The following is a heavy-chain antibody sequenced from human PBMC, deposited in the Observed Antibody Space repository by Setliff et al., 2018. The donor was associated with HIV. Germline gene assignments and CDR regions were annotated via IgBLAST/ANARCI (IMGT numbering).Heavy chain of an antibody. CDR3: GRAPDY. CDR2: MYYSGTT. V-gene: IGHV4-34*01. J-gene: IGHJ4*02. CDR1: GGSFSGYY. Sequence: SETLSLTCAVYGGSFSGYYWGWIRQPPGKGLEWIGSMYYSGTTYYNPSIKSRVTISVDASKTQFSLKLNSVTAADTAVYYCGRAPDYWGQGTRVTVSS.